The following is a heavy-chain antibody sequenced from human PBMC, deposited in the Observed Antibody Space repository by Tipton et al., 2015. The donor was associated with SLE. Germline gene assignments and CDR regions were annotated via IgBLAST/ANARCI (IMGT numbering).Heavy chain of an antibody. D-gene: IGHD6-19*01. Sequence: LRLSCTVSGGSISSSSYYWGWIRQPPGKGLEWIGSIYYSGSTYYNPSLKSRVTISVDTSKNQFSLKLSSVTAADTAVYYCARDDFNSGWYLDYWGQGTLVTVSS. CDR1: GGSISSSSYY. J-gene: IGHJ4*02. V-gene: IGHV4-39*07. CDR3: ARDDFNSGWYLDY. CDR2: IYYSGST.